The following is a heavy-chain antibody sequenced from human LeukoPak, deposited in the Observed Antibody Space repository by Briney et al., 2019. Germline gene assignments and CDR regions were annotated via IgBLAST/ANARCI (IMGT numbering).Heavy chain of an antibody. CDR3: ARSGYSYGHRMIDY. CDR1: GGTFSSYA. Sequence: SVKVSCKASGGTFSSYAISWVRQAPGQGLEWMGGVIPIFGTANYAQKFQGRVTITTDESTSTAYMELSSLRSEDTAVYYCARSGYSYGHRMIDYWGQGTLVTVSS. J-gene: IGHJ4*02. D-gene: IGHD5-18*01. V-gene: IGHV1-69*05. CDR2: VIPIFGTA.